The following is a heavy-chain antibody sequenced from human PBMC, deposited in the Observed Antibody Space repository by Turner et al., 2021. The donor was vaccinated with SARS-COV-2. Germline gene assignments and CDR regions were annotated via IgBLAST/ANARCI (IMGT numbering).Heavy chain of an antibody. D-gene: IGHD1-26*01. CDR2: INPNSGGT. Sequence: QVQLVQSGAEVKKPGATVKVSCKTSGYTFTDYYVHWVRQAPGQGLEWMGWINPNSGGTNYAQKFLGRVTMARDTSISTAYMELSWLRSDDTAVYYCASSIVGATPLDYWGQGTLVTVSS. J-gene: IGHJ4*02. V-gene: IGHV1-2*02. CDR1: GYTFTDYY. CDR3: ASSIVGATPLDY.